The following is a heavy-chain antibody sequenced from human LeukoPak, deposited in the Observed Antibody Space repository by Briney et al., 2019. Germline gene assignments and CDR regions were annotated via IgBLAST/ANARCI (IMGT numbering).Heavy chain of an antibody. Sequence: GGSLRLSCAASGFTFNNYATSWVRQAPGEGLEWVSAITGSGGDTWHADSVKGRFTISRDNSRNTLYLQMNSLRAEDTAVYYCAKGSSISRPYYFDYWGQGTLVTVSS. CDR1: GFTFNNYA. V-gene: IGHV3-23*01. D-gene: IGHD3-3*02. CDR3: AKGSSISRPYYFDY. CDR2: ITGSGGDT. J-gene: IGHJ4*02.